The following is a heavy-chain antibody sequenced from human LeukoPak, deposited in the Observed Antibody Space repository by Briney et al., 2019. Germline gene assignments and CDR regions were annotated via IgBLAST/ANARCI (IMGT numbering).Heavy chain of an antibody. CDR2: ISGSGGST. Sequence: PGGSLRLSCAASGFTFSSHAMSWVRQAPGKGLEWVSAISGSGGSTYYADSVKGRFTISRDNSKNTLYLQMNSLRAEDTAVYYCAKDDSDYDILTGYYYTDYWGQGTLVTVSS. CDR1: GFTFSSHA. D-gene: IGHD3-9*01. J-gene: IGHJ4*02. CDR3: AKDDSDYDILTGYYYTDY. V-gene: IGHV3-23*01.